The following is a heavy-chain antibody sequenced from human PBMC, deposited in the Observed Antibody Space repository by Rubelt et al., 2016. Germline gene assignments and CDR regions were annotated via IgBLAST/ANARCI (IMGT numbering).Heavy chain of an antibody. J-gene: IGHJ4*02. CDR3: AREYDYGDFNFDY. Sequence: EVQMVESGGGLVKPGGSLRLSCAASGFTFSSYSMNWVRQAPGKGPEWVSSISSSSGYIYSAVTVNGRIAISRYNAKNSRYRQRKSLRAEDTGWYYCAREYDYGDFNFDYWGQGTLVTVSS. V-gene: IGHV3-21*01. CDR2: ISSSSGYI. CDR1: GFTFSSYS. D-gene: IGHD4-17*01.